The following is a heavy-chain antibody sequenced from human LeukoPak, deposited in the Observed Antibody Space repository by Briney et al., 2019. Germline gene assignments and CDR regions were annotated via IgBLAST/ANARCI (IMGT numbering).Heavy chain of an antibody. CDR2: IDQDGSHI. D-gene: IGHD5-12*01. V-gene: IGHV3-7*01. J-gene: IGHJ4*02. CDR1: GFTFSSHY. Sequence: GGSLRLSCAASGFTFSSHYMNWVRQAPGKGLEWVTIIDQDGSHIHYVDSVKGRFTVSRDNAKSSLYLQMNTLRAEDTAVYYCARAGRGYEDASDYWGQGTLVTVSS. CDR3: ARAGRGYEDASDY.